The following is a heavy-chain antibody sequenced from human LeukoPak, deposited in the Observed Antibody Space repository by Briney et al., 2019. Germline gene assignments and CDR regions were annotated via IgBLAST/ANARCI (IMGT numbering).Heavy chain of an antibody. Sequence: PSETLSLTCTVSGFSISNGYFWGWIRQSPGKGLDWIGHIYHSGITYYNPSLQSRVTISMDTSENQISLKLSSVTASDTAVYYCARVSLAAVPATIRPMSRFDPWGQGTLVTVSS. CDR3: ARVSLAAVPATIRPMSRFDP. CDR1: GFSISNGYF. V-gene: IGHV4-38-2*02. CDR2: IYHSGIT. J-gene: IGHJ5*02. D-gene: IGHD2-2*02.